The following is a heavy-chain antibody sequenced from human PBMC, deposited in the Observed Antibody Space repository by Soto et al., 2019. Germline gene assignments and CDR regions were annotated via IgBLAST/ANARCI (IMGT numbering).Heavy chain of an antibody. CDR2: IIPLFGTT. J-gene: IGHJ5*02. CDR3: ARGATHGSSWYFWFDP. V-gene: IGHV1-69*01. Sequence: QVQLVQSGAEVRMPGSSVNVSCKASGGTFSTYPLNWVRQAPGEGLEWMGGIIPLFGTTNYAQKFKGRVTITADESTNTAYMELSSLRAEDAAVYYCARGATHGSSWYFWFDPWGQGNLVTVSS. CDR1: GGTFSTYP. D-gene: IGHD6-13*01.